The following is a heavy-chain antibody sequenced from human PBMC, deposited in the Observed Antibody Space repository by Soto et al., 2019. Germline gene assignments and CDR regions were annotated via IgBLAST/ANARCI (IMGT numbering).Heavy chain of an antibody. V-gene: IGHV1-8*01. CDR2: MNTNTGNT. CDR3: ARGYRDSSVFEY. J-gene: IGHJ4*02. Sequence: GASVKVSCKASGYTFTSYEIKWVRQATGQGLEWMGWMNTNTGNTGYAQKFQGRVTMTRKTSISTAYMELNSLRSEDTAVYYCARGYRDSSVFEYWGQGTLVTVSS. CDR1: GYTFTSYE. D-gene: IGHD6-13*01.